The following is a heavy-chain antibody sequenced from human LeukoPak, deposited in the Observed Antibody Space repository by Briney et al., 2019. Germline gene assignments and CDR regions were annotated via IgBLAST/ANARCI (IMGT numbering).Heavy chain of an antibody. V-gene: IGHV4-31*03. D-gene: IGHD3-10*01. CDR1: GASIHEDIYY. CDR3: ATRSHGSGSYYYGV. J-gene: IGHJ4*02. Sequence: SQTLSLTCTVSGASIHEDIYYWSWVRQLPGQGLEWVGYMYYSGATDYNPSLKSRVTISADTSKSQFSLRLTSVTAADTAVYYCATRSHGSGSYYYGVWGQGILVTVSS. CDR2: MYYSGAT.